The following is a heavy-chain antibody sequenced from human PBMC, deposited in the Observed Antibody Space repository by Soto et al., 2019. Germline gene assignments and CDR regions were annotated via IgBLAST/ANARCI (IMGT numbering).Heavy chain of an antibody. CDR1: GFTFSSYA. Sequence: GGSLRLSCAASGFTFSSYAMSWVRQAPGKGLEWVSAISGSGGSTYYADSVKGRFTISRDNSKNTLYLQMNSLRAEDTAVYYCAKIRSGRYFDWFHDAFDIWGQGTMVTVSS. CDR2: ISGSGGST. D-gene: IGHD3-9*01. V-gene: IGHV3-23*01. CDR3: AKIRSGRYFDWFHDAFDI. J-gene: IGHJ3*02.